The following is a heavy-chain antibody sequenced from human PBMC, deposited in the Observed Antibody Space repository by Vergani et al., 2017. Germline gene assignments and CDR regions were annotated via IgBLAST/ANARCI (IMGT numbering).Heavy chain of an antibody. D-gene: IGHD6-19*01. CDR3: AKDEGSRSSGWY. Sequence: QVQLVESGGGLVKPGGSLRLSCAASGFTFSDYYMSWIRQAPGKGLEWVSYISSSSSYTNYADSVKGRFTISRDNSKNTLYLQMNSLRAEDTAVYYCAKDEGSRSSGWYWGQGTLVTVSS. J-gene: IGHJ4*02. V-gene: IGHV3-11*05. CDR2: ISSSSSYT. CDR1: GFTFSDYY.